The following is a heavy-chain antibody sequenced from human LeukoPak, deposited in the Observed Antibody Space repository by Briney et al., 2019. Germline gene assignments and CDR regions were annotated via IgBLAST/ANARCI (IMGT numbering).Heavy chain of an antibody. CDR2: ISSSSSYI. J-gene: IGHJ4*02. Sequence: PGGSLRLSCAASGFTFSSYSMNWVRQAPGKGLEWVSSISSSSSYIYYADSVKGRFTISRDNAKNSLYLQMNSLRAEDTAVYYCAVPGYSSSWELDYWGQGTLVTVSS. V-gene: IGHV3-21*01. D-gene: IGHD6-13*01. CDR3: AVPGYSSSWELDY. CDR1: GFTFSSYS.